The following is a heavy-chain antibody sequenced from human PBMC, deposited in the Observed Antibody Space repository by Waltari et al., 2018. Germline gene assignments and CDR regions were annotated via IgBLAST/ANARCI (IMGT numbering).Heavy chain of an antibody. J-gene: IGHJ3*02. Sequence: QVQLQESGPGLVKPSETLSLTCTVSGGSISSYYWSWIRQPPGKGLEWIGYIYYSGSTNYNPSLKSRVTISVDTSKNQFSLKLSSVTAADTAVYYCARDQIWAFDIWGQGTMVTVSS. CDR1: GGSISSYY. D-gene: IGHD3-16*01. CDR2: IYYSGST. CDR3: ARDQIWAFDI. V-gene: IGHV4-59*01.